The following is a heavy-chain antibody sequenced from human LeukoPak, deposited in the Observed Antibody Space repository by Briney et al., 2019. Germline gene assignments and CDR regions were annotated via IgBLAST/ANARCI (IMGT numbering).Heavy chain of an antibody. D-gene: IGHD2-2*01. V-gene: IGHV4-59*01. J-gene: IGHJ6*02. CDR1: GGSISSYY. CDR3: ARGVVDYYYGMDV. Sequence: PSETLSLTCTVSGGSISSYYWSWIRQPPGKGLEWIGYIYYSGSTNYNPSLKSRVTISVDTSKNQFSLKLSSVTAADTAVYYCARGVVDYYYGMDVWGQGTLVTVSS. CDR2: IYYSGST.